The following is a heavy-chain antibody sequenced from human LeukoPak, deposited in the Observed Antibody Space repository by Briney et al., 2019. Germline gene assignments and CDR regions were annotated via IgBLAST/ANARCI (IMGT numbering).Heavy chain of an antibody. CDR3: ARDRSYGYFDY. CDR1: GRSVTSGNYY. J-gene: IGHJ4*02. D-gene: IGHD3-16*01. Sequence: SETLSLTCTVSGRSVTSGNYYWSWIRQPPGKGLEWIEYIYYGGISNYNPSLRSRVTISVDTSKHQFSLKLSCVTAADTAVYYCARDRSYGYFDYWVQGTLVTVSS. CDR2: IYYGGIS. V-gene: IGHV4-61*01.